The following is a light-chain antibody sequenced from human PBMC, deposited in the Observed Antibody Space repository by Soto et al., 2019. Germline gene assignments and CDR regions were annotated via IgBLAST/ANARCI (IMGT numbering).Light chain of an antibody. CDR3: QQGYSSPHA. CDR1: QSVHTY. J-gene: IGKJ2*01. CDR2: AAS. Sequence: DIPMTQSPASLSTSLGDSITISCRTSQSVHTYLNWYQHKAGTAPKLLIYAASRLHSGVPSRFSGTGSGTDFTLIINSLQPEDVATYYCQQGYSSPHAFGQGTRVEIK. V-gene: IGKV1-39*01.